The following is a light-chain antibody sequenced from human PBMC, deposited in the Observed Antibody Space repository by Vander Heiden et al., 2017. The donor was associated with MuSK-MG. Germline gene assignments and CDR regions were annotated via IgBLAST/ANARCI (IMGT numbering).Light chain of an antibody. Sequence: DIVMTQSPDSLAVSLGERATINCKSSQSGLYTPDNKNYLAWYQQKPGQSPKLLIYWASTRESGVPDRFSGSGSGTDFILTISSMQAEDVAVYYCQQYYSGPPWTFGQGTKVEIK. V-gene: IGKV4-1*01. CDR3: QQYYSGPPWT. CDR2: WAS. CDR1: QSGLYTPDNKNY. J-gene: IGKJ1*01.